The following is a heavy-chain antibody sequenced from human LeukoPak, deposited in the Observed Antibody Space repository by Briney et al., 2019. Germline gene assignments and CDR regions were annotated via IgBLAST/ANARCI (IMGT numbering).Heavy chain of an antibody. Sequence: GGSLRLSCAASGFTVSSNYMSWVRQAPGKGLEWVSVIYSGGSTYYADSVKGLFTISRDNSKNTLYLQMNSLRAEDTAVYYCASDVLLWFGEPPISYWGQGTLVTVSS. CDR3: ASDVLLWFGEPPISY. V-gene: IGHV3-66*02. D-gene: IGHD3-10*01. J-gene: IGHJ4*02. CDR2: IYSGGST. CDR1: GFTVSSNY.